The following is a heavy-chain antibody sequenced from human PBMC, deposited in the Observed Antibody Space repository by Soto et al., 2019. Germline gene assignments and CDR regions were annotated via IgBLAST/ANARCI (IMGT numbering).Heavy chain of an antibody. Sequence: SETLSLTCTVSGGSISSSSYYWGWIRQPPGKGLEWIGSIYYSGSTYYNPSLKSRVTISVDTSKNQFSLKLSSVTAADTAVYYCARVHYYDSGLDYWGQGTLVTVSS. CDR2: IYYSGST. CDR3: ARVHYYDSGLDY. D-gene: IGHD3-22*01. J-gene: IGHJ4*02. CDR1: GGSISSSSYY. V-gene: IGHV4-39*01.